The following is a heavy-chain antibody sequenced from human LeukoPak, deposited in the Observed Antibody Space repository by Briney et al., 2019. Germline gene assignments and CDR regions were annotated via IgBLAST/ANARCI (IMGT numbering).Heavy chain of an antibody. Sequence: GGSLRLSCAASGFTFSSYWMSWVRQAPGKGLEWVANIKQDGSEKYYADSVKGRFTISRDDAKNTVDLQMNSLRGEDTAVYYCVRGRGSYGWFDPWGQGTLVTVSS. V-gene: IGHV3-7*01. CDR3: VRGRGSYGWFDP. D-gene: IGHD3-10*01. CDR1: GFTFSSYW. CDR2: IKQDGSEK. J-gene: IGHJ5*02.